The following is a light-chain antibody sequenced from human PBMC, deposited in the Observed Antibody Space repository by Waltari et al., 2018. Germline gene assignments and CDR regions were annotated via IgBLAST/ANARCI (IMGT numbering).Light chain of an antibody. Sequence: QTVVTQEPSFSVSPGGTVTLTCGLTFASVSTSYYPSWYQQTPGQAPRTLIYNTNTRSSGVPDRFSGSILGNKAALTITGAQAEDESDYYCVRYMGSASWVFGGGTQLTVL. CDR2: NTN. J-gene: IGLJ3*02. CDR3: VRYMGSASWV. V-gene: IGLV8-61*01. CDR1: FASVSTSYY.